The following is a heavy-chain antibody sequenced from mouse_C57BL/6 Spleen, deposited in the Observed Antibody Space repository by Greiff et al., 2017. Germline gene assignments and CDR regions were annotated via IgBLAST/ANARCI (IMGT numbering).Heavy chain of an antibody. CDR2: ISYGGSN. J-gene: IGHJ3*01. CDR1: GYSITSGYY. Sequence: EVQLQESGPGLVKPSQSLSLTCSVTGYSITSGYYWNWIRQFPGNNREGMGYISYGGSNKYNPSLKKRIAITRDTSKNQFFLKLNSVTTEDTATYCCAIGLGRFAYWGQGTLVTVSA. V-gene: IGHV3-6*01. CDR3: AIGLGRFAY. D-gene: IGHD4-1*01.